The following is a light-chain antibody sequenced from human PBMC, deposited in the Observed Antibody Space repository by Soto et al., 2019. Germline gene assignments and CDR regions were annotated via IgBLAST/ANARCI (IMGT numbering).Light chain of an antibody. CDR3: QLFGSSPAKYI. J-gene: IGKJ2*01. V-gene: IGKV3-20*01. Sequence: DIVLTQSPGTLSLSPGERATLSCRASQSVSSKYLAWYRQKPGQAPRLLIYGTSSRATGIPDRYSGTGSGTDFTLTFISLWPEVFGVYYSQLFGSSPAKYIFGQGTKLEIK. CDR2: GTS. CDR1: QSVSSKY.